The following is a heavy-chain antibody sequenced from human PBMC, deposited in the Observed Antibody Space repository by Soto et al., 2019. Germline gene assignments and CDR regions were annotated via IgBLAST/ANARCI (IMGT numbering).Heavy chain of an antibody. Sequence: QVQLQQWGAGLLKPSETLSLTCAVYGGFVSSGSHYWSWIRQPPGKGLEWIGEMSHSGGTHFNPSLKSRGTISVDTAKNQFSLKMSSVTAADTALYYCARVERGTATTVVDAFDIWGPGTMVTVSS. J-gene: IGHJ3*02. CDR1: GGFVSSGSHY. CDR2: MSHSGGT. V-gene: IGHV4-34*01. CDR3: ARVERGTATTVVDAFDI. D-gene: IGHD1-1*01.